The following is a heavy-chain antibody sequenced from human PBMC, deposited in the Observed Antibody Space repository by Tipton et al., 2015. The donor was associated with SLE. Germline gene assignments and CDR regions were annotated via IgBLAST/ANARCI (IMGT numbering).Heavy chain of an antibody. D-gene: IGHD2-15*01. CDR3: AGAWQGYCSGGTCYVLDC. J-gene: IGHJ4*02. V-gene: IGHV4-59*11. CDR1: GGSISSHY. Sequence: TLSLTCTVSGGSISSHYWSWIRQPPGKGLEWIGYISYSETTNYNPSLKSRVTISVDTSKNQFSLKLRSVTAADTAVYYCAGAWQGYCSGGTCYVLDCWGQGTLVTVSS. CDR2: ISYSETT.